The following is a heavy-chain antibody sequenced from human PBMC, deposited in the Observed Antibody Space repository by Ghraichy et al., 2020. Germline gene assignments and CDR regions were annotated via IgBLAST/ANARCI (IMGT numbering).Heavy chain of an antibody. V-gene: IGHV4-39*01. D-gene: IGHD5-18*01. CDR2: IYYGGRT. J-gene: IGHJ4*02. Sequence: SETLSLTCTVSGGSIRSSTYSWGWIRQSPEKGLEWIGHIYYGGRTYYNPSLQSRVTMSVDTSKNQFSLNLSSVTAADTAVYYCARLAIEGRKCGFAYGPNFDSWGQGTLVTVSS. CDR1: GGSIRSSTYS. CDR3: ARLAIEGRKCGFAYGPNFDS.